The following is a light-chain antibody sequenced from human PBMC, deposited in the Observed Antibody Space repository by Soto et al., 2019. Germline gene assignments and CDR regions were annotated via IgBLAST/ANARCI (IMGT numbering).Light chain of an antibody. CDR2: GAS. CDR3: QQRSNWPLT. V-gene: IGKV3D-20*02. J-gene: IGKJ1*01. CDR1: QSVSSSY. Sequence: EIVLTQSPGTLSLSPVERATLSCRASQSVSSSYLAWYQQKPGQAPRLLIYGASSRATGIPARFSGSGSGTDFTLTISSLEPEDFAVYYCQQRSNWPLTFGQGTKVDI.